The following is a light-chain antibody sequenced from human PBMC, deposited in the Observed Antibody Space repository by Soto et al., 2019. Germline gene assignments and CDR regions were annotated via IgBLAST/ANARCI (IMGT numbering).Light chain of an antibody. J-gene: IGKJ2*01. Sequence: EIVLTQSPAPLSLSPGERATLSCRASQSVSSYLAWYQQKPGQAPRLLIYDASNRATGIPARFSGSGSGTDFTLTISSLEPEDFAVYYCQQRSNWPPYTFGQGTKLESK. CDR2: DAS. CDR1: QSVSSY. V-gene: IGKV3-11*01. CDR3: QQRSNWPPYT.